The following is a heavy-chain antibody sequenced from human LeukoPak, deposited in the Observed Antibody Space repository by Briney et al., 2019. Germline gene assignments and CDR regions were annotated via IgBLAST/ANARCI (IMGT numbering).Heavy chain of an antibody. D-gene: IGHD2-2*01. Sequence: KLSETLSLTCAVYGGSFSGYYWSWIRQPPGKGLEWIGEINHSGSTNYNPSLKSRVTISVDTSKNQCSLKLSSVTAADTAVYYCARKVVCSSTSCYSDYWGQGTLVTVSS. CDR1: GGSFSGYY. CDR3: ARKVVCSSTSCYSDY. CDR2: INHSGST. V-gene: IGHV4-34*01. J-gene: IGHJ4*02.